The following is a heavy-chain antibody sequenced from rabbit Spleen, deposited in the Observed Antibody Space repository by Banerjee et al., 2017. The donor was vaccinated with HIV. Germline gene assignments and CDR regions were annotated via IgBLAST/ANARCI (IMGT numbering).Heavy chain of an antibody. Sequence: QQQLEESGGGLVKPEGSLTLTCKASGFDLNTYGVSWVRQAPGKGLEWIAYIDPIFGGTYYASWVNGRFTISSHNAQNTLYLQLNSLTGADTATYFCVREAGYAGYPYANLWGPGTLVTVS. V-gene: IGHV1S47*01. J-gene: IGHJ4*01. D-gene: IGHD6-1*01. CDR3: VREAGYAGYPYANL. CDR2: IDPIFGGT. CDR1: GFDLNTYG.